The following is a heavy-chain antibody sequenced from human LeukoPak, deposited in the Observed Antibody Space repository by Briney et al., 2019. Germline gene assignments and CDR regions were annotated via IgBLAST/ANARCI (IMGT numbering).Heavy chain of an antibody. J-gene: IGHJ5*02. D-gene: IGHD6-13*01. V-gene: IGHV4-61*02. Sequence: SETLSLTCTVSGGSISSGSYYWSWIRQPAGKGLEWIGRIYTSGSTNYNPSLKSRVTISVDTSKNQFSLKLSSVTAADTAVYYCATELVRRERVFDPWGQGTLVTVSS. CDR2: IYTSGST. CDR1: GGSISSGSYY. CDR3: ATELVRRERVFDP.